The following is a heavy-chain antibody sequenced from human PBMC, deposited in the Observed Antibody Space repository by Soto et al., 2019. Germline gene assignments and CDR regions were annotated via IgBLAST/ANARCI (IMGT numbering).Heavy chain of an antibody. J-gene: IGHJ4*02. Sequence: QVQLVQSGAEVKKPGSSVKLSCKTSGGTFRNYAINWVRQAPGQGLEWMGGSIPVFGTANYAQTFQGRFTITADEYTGTVYMELSSLRSEDTAVYYCAIPLPKQQLVRGAFDHWGEGTLVTVAS. V-gene: IGHV1-69*01. CDR2: SIPVFGTA. CDR3: AIPLPKQQLVRGAFDH. D-gene: IGHD6-13*01. CDR1: GGTFRNYA.